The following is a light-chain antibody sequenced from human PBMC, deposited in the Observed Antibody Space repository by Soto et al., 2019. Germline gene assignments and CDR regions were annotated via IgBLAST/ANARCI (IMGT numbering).Light chain of an antibody. CDR1: QSISDT. Sequence: EIVMTQSPATLSVSPGGRATLSCRASQSISDTLAWYQQKPGQAPRLLIYGASSRAPGIPARFSGSGSGTEFTLTISSLQSEEFAVYYCHQYNNWPRTFGQGTKVDIK. J-gene: IGKJ1*01. CDR3: HQYNNWPRT. CDR2: GAS. V-gene: IGKV3-15*01.